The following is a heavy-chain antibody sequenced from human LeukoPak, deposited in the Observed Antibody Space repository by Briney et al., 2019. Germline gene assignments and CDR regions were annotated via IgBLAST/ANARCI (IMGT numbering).Heavy chain of an antibody. Sequence: GGSLRLSCAAPGFTFSDFWMHWVRQAPGKRPAWVSRISPDGTTTNYADSVKGRFTISRDNAKNTLYLQISSVRAEDTAVYYCARDMRGTFDYWGQGTLVTVSS. CDR1: GFTFSDFW. D-gene: IGHD1-1*01. CDR3: ARDMRGTFDY. J-gene: IGHJ4*02. V-gene: IGHV3-74*01. CDR2: ISPDGTTT.